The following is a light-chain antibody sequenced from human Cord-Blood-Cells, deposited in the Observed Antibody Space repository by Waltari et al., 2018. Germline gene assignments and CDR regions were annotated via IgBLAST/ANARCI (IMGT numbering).Light chain of an antibody. Sequence: QSALTQPASVSGSPGQPITISCTGTSSDVGGYNYVSWYQQHPGKAPKLMIYEVSKRPSGVSNRFSGSKSGNTASLTISGLQAEDEADYYCSSYTSSSTLVFGTGTKVTVL. CDR2: EVS. V-gene: IGLV2-14*01. CDR1: SSDVGGYNY. CDR3: SSYTSSSTLV. J-gene: IGLJ1*01.